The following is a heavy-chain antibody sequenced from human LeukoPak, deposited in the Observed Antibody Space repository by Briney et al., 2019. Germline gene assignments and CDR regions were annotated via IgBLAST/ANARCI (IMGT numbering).Heavy chain of an antibody. V-gene: IGHV3-21*01. J-gene: IGHJ4*02. D-gene: IGHD3-22*01. CDR3: ARETATYEFDC. CDR1: GFTSSTAW. Sequence: GGSLRLSCAPSGFTSSTAWMFWVRQAPGKGLEWVSSMTSSSDYVSYGDSVKGRFTISRDNAQNTLYLQMNSLRAEDTAVYYCARETATYEFDCWGQGTLVTVSS. CDR2: MTSSSDYV.